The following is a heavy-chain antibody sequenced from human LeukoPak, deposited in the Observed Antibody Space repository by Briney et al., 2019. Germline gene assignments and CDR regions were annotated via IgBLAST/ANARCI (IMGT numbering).Heavy chain of an antibody. V-gene: IGHV3-7*01. D-gene: IGHD1-7*01. CDR3: ARDVQGETGTTGEGDS. J-gene: IGHJ5*01. CDR1: RFTFTNSW. CDR2: IKEDGSET. Sequence: GSLRLSCAASRFTFTNSWKSWVRQAPGKGLEWVANIKEDGSETYYVDSVKGRFTISRDNAKNSLYLQMSSLRVEDTAVYYCARDVQGETGTTGEGDSWGQGTLVTVSS.